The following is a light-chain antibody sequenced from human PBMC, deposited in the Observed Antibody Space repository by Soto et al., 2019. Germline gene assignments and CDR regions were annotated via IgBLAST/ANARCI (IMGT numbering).Light chain of an antibody. J-gene: IGKJ1*01. CDR1: QSLSSN. CDR3: QQYNNWPPVT. V-gene: IGKV3-15*01. Sequence: EIVLTQSPCTLSWSPGERATLSWRASQSLSSNYLAWYQQKPGQAPRLLIYGASTRATGIPARFSGSGSGTEFTPTISSLQSEDFAVYYCQQYNNWPPVTFGQGTKVDIK. CDR2: GAS.